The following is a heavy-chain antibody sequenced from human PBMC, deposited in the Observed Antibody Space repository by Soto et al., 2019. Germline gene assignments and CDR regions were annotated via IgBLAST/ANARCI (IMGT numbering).Heavy chain of an antibody. CDR1: GFTFSDYY. Sequence: GGSLRLSCAASGFTFSDYYMSWIRQAPGKGLEWVSYISSSGSTIYYADSVKGRFTISRDNAKNSLYLQMNSLRAEDTAVYYCARDLVNDYGDYGRIGVWGQGTMVTVSS. J-gene: IGHJ3*01. V-gene: IGHV3-11*01. CDR3: ARDLVNDYGDYGRIGV. CDR2: ISSSGSTI. D-gene: IGHD4-17*01.